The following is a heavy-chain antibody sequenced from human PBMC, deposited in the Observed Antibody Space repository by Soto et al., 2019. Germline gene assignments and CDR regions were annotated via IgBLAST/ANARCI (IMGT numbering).Heavy chain of an antibody. CDR2: ISAYNGKT. V-gene: IGHV1-18*04. Sequence: QVQLVQSGAEVKKPGASVKVSCKASGYTFTSYGISWVRQAPGQGLEWMGWISAYNGKTNYAQKLQGRGTMTTDTSTSTAYMELRSLRSDDTAVYYCAREASLVYYDILTGNLNHYYYYGMDVWGQGTTVTVSS. D-gene: IGHD3-9*01. CDR1: GYTFTSYG. J-gene: IGHJ6*02. CDR3: AREASLVYYDILTGNLNHYYYYGMDV.